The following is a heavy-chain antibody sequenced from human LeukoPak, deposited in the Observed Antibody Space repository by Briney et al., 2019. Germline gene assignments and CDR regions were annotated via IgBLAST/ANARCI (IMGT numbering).Heavy chain of an antibody. V-gene: IGHV1-8*01. Sequence: ASVKVSCKASGYTFTSYDINWVRQATGQGLEWMGWMNPNSGNTGYAQKFQGRVTMTRNTSISTAYMELSSLRSEDTAAYYCASLYCSGGSCYPDGMDVWGQGTTVTVSS. D-gene: IGHD2-15*01. J-gene: IGHJ6*02. CDR2: MNPNSGNT. CDR3: ASLYCSGGSCYPDGMDV. CDR1: GYTFTSYD.